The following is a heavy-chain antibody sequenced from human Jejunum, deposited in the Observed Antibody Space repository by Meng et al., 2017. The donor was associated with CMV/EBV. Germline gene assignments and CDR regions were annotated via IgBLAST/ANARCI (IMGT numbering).Heavy chain of an antibody. D-gene: IGHD1-26*01. V-gene: IGHV2-5*02. Sequence: QITLKESGPTLVKPTPTLTLTCSFSGFSPSTSGEGVGWFRQPPGKALEWLALIYRGDDKRYSPSLNSRLTIAKDTSKNEVVLTLTNMGPIDTGTYYCAHFVGGYYPSRPDYWGQGTLVTVSS. CDR1: GFSPSTSGEG. CDR3: AHFVGGYYPSRPDY. J-gene: IGHJ4*02. CDR2: IYRGDDK.